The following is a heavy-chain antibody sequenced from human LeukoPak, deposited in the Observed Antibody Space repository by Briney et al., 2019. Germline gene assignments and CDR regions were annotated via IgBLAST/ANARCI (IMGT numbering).Heavy chain of an antibody. CDR1: GGSISSSSYY. D-gene: IGHD3-3*01. Sequence: SETLSLTCTVSGGSISSSSYYWGWIRQPPGKGLECIGSIYYSGSTYYNPSLKSRVTISVDTSKNQFSLKLSSVTAADTAVYYCARENTIFGVVIASTYYFDYWGQGTLVTVSS. V-gene: IGHV4-39*07. CDR2: IYYSGST. CDR3: ARENTIFGVVIASTYYFDY. J-gene: IGHJ4*02.